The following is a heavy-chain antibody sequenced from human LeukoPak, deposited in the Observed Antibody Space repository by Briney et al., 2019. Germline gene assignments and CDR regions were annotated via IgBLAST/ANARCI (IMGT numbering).Heavy chain of an antibody. CDR2: ISSSSSYT. CDR3: ATNLNYDREFDY. J-gene: IGHJ4*02. V-gene: IGHV3-11*06. CDR1: GFTFSNYY. Sequence: GGSLRLSCAASGFTFSNYYMSWIRQAPGKGLEWVSYISSSSSYTNYADSVKGRFTISRDNAKNSLYLQMNSLRAEDTAVYYCATNLNYDREFDYWGQGTLVTVSS. D-gene: IGHD3-22*01.